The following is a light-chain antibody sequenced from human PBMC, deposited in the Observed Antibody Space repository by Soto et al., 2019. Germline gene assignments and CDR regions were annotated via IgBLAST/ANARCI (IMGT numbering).Light chain of an antibody. CDR2: AAS. CDR3: LQHNSYPRT. V-gene: IGKV1-17*03. Sequence: DIQMTQSPSAVSASVGDRVTITCRASQGISSWLAWYQQKPGKAPKRLIYAASSLQSGVPSRFSGSGSGTEFTLTINNLQPEDFATYYCLQHNSYPRTFGQGTKVEIK. CDR1: QGISSW. J-gene: IGKJ1*01.